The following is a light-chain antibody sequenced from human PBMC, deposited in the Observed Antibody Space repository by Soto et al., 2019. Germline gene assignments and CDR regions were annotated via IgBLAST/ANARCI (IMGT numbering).Light chain of an antibody. J-gene: IGLJ3*02. V-gene: IGLV1-44*01. CDR2: NND. Sequence: QAVVTQAPSASGTPGQRVTISCSGTSSNIGSSTVNWYQQLPGTTPKLLIYNNDQRPSGVPDRFSGSKSGTSASLAIGGLQSEDEADYYCAVWDDSRNGWVFGGGTKLTVL. CDR3: AVWDDSRNGWV. CDR1: SSNIGSST.